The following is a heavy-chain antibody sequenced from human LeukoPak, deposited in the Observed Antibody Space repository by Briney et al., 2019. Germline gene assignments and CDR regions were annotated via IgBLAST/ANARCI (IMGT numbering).Heavy chain of an antibody. CDR2: IYWNDDD. J-gene: IGHJ4*02. CDR1: GFSVSSSGVA. D-gene: IGHD1-1*01. Sequence: SGPTLVNATETLTLTCTCSGFSVSSSGVAVGWIRQPSGQALEWLGHIYWNDDDRYSTSLRSRLTITRDTSENQVVLTMTNMDPVDTATYYCAHLTTSAYYYDYWGQGTPVTVSS. CDR3: AHLTTSAYYYDY. V-gene: IGHV2-5*01.